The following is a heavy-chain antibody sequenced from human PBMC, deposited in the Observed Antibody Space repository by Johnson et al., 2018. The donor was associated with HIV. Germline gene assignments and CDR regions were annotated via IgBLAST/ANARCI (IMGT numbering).Heavy chain of an antibody. CDR1: GFTFSSYG. D-gene: IGHD3-22*01. J-gene: IGHJ3*02. CDR3: AKDLSITRIVGDAFDS. Sequence: QVQLVESGGGVVQPGRSLRLSCAASGFTFSSYGMHWVRQAPGKGLEWVAVISYDGSNKYYADSVKGRFTVSRDNSKNTLYLQINSLRPEDTAVYYCAKDLSITRIVGDAFDSWGQGTMVTVSS. V-gene: IGHV3-30*18. CDR2: ISYDGSNK.